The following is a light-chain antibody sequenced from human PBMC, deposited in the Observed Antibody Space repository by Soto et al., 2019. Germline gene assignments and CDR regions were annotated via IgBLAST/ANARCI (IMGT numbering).Light chain of an antibody. Sequence: QSALTQPRSASGSPGQSITISCTGTSSDVGGYNYVSWYQQLPGKAPKLVISEVSNRPSGISGRFSGSKSGNAASLTISGLQAEDEATYYCSSYTSTSTLYVFGPGTKLTVL. J-gene: IGLJ1*01. CDR3: SSYTSTSTLYV. CDR1: SSDVGGYNY. CDR2: EVS. V-gene: IGLV2-14*01.